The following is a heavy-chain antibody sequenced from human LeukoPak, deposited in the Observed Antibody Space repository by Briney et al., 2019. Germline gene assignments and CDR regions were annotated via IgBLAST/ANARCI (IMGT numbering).Heavy chain of an antibody. J-gene: IGHJ4*02. CDR3: ARGMAYYY. Sequence: SETLSLTCAVYGGPFSGYYWSWIRQPPGKGLEWIGEINHSGSTNYNPSLKSRVTISVDTSKNQFSLKLSSVTAADTAVYYCARGMAYYYWGQGTLVTVSS. CDR2: INHSGST. CDR1: GGPFSGYY. V-gene: IGHV4-34*01. D-gene: IGHD5-24*01.